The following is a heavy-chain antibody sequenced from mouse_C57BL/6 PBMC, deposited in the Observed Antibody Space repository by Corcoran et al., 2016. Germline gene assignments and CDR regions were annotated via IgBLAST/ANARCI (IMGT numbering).Heavy chain of an antibody. CDR1: GYTFTTYG. CDR3: AREDYYGSSFYAMDY. V-gene: IGHV9-3*01. D-gene: IGHD1-1*01. Sequence: QNQLVQSGPELKKPGETVKISCKASGYTFTTYGMSWVKQAPGKGLEWMGWINTYSGVPTYADDFKGRFAFSLETSASTAYLQINNLKNEDTATYFCAREDYYGSSFYAMDYWGQGTSVTVSS. CDR2: INTYSGVP. J-gene: IGHJ4*01.